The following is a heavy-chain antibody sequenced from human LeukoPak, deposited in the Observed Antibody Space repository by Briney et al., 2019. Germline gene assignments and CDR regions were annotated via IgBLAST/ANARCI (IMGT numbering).Heavy chain of an antibody. CDR3: ARNWFDP. J-gene: IGHJ5*02. CDR2: IYSGGST. Sequence: GGSLRLSCAASGFTVSVGYMSWVRQAPGKGLEWVSVIYSGGSTYYADSVKGRFTISRDKSKNTVYLQMNSLRFEDTAMYYCARNWFDPWGQGTLATVSS. V-gene: IGHV3-53*05. CDR1: GFTVSVGY.